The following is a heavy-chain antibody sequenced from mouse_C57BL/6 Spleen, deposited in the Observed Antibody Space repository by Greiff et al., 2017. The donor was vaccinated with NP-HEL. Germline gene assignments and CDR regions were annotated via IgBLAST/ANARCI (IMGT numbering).Heavy chain of an antibody. CDR3: ARSEDLGVTRFAY. CDR2: INPYNGGT. Sequence: EVQLQESGPVLVKPGASVKMSCKASGYTFTDYYMNWVKQSHGKSLEWIGVINPYNGGTSYNQKFKGKATLTVDKSSSTAYMELNSLTSEDSAVYYCARSEDLGVTRFAYWGQGTLVTVSA. V-gene: IGHV1-19*01. CDR1: GYTFTDYY. D-gene: IGHD2-1*01. J-gene: IGHJ3*01.